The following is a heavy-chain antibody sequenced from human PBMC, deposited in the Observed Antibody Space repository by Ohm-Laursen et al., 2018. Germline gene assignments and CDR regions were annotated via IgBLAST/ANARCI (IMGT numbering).Heavy chain of an antibody. CDR3: AKERLPQRANALDI. CDR1: GFTFSSYA. V-gene: IGHV3-30*18. J-gene: IGHJ3*02. Sequence: SLRLSCSASGFTFSSYAMSWVRQAPGKGLEWVAVISYDGKKKYYGDSVKGRFIISRDNSKNTLHLEMNSLSAEDTAVYYCAKERLPQRANALDIWGQGTTVTVSS. D-gene: IGHD2-15*01. CDR2: ISYDGKKK.